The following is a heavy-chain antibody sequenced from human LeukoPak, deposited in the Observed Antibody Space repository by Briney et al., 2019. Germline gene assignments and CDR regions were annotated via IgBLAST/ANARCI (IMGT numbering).Heavy chain of an antibody. Sequence: GGSLRLSCAASGFTFSSYAMSWVRQAPGKGLEWVSAISGSGGSTYYADSVKGRFTISRDNSKNTLYLQMSSLRAEDTAVYYCANTRSYDSSGTFDYWGQGTLVTVSS. D-gene: IGHD3-22*01. CDR3: ANTRSYDSSGTFDY. CDR2: ISGSGGST. V-gene: IGHV3-23*01. J-gene: IGHJ4*02. CDR1: GFTFSSYA.